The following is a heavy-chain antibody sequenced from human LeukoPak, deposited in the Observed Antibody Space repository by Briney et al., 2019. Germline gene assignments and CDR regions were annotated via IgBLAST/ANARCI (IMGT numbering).Heavy chain of an antibody. CDR3: TRENRPFCPFAF. J-gene: IGHJ4*02. Sequence: PPGTLSLTCGVSGGSIDITNYWSWVRQAPGKGLEWIGEISHDGTTNYRPSLRSRVAMSFDRANNQFSLSLTSVTAADTAVYYCTRENRPFCPFAFWGQGVLVTVSS. D-gene: IGHD2/OR15-2a*01. CDR2: ISHDGTT. CDR1: GGSIDITNY. V-gene: IGHV4-4*03.